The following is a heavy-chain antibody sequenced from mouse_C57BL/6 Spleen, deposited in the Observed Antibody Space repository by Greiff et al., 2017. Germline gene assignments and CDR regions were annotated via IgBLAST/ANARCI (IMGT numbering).Heavy chain of an antibody. J-gene: IGHJ2*01. D-gene: IGHD1-1*01. CDR2: ILPGSGST. V-gene: IGHV1-9*01. Sequence: VQLQQSGAELMKPGASVKLSCKATGYTFTGYWIEWVKQRPGHGLEWIGEILPGSGSTYYNEKFKGTATFTADTSSNTAYMQLSSLTTEDSAIYYCARNYYYGSTGVDYWGQGTTLTVSS. CDR1: GYTFTGYW. CDR3: ARNYYYGSTGVDY.